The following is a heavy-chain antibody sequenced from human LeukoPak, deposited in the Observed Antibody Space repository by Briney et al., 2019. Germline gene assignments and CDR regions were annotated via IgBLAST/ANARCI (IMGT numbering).Heavy chain of an antibody. J-gene: IGHJ5*02. Sequence: ASVKVSCKASGYTFTGYYMHWVRQAPGQGLEWMGWINPNSGGTNYAQKFQGRVTMTRDTSISTAYMELSRLRSDDTAVYYCARGGDSSSWYGWFDPWGQGTLVTVSS. D-gene: IGHD6-13*01. CDR1: GYTFTGYY. V-gene: IGHV1-2*02. CDR2: INPNSGGT. CDR3: ARGGDSSSWYGWFDP.